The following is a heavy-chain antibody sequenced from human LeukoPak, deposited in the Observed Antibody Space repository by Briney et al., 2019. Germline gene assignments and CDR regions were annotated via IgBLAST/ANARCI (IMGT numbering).Heavy chain of an antibody. CDR3: ASLFIVVVVAAPLSDAFDI. V-gene: IGHV3-21*01. CDR1: GFTFSSYS. D-gene: IGHD2-15*01. Sequence: GGSLRLSCAASGFTFSSYSMNWVRQAPGKGLEWVSSISSSRSYIYYAYSVKGRFTFSRDNTKNSLYLQMNSLRAEDTAVYYCASLFIVVVVAAPLSDAFDIWGQGTMVTVSS. CDR2: ISSSRSYI. J-gene: IGHJ3*02.